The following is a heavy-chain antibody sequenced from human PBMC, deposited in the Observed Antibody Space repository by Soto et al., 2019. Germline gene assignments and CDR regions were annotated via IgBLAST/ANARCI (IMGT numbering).Heavy chain of an antibody. D-gene: IGHD1-1*01. V-gene: IGHV4-39*01. CDR2: VFHTGFT. Sequence: PSETLSLTCAVSGGSVSGSYYYWAWLRQSPGKGPEWIGSVFHTGFTSYNPSLESRVSVSVDTSKSQFSLKLSAVTASDTAVYYCATSQKGYNWNYFDHWGQGARVTVS. CDR1: GGSVSGSYYY. CDR3: ATSQKGYNWNYFDH. J-gene: IGHJ4*02.